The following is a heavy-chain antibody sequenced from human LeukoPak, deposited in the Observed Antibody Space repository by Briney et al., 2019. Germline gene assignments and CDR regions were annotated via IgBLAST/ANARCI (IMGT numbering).Heavy chain of an antibody. V-gene: IGHV1-2*02. D-gene: IGHD6-13*01. CDR3: ARGAAAAGTGYYFDY. CDR2: INPNSGGT. J-gene: IGHJ4*02. CDR1: GYPFTGYY. Sequence: ASVKVSCKASGYPFTGYYMHWVRQAPGQGLEWMGWINPNSGGTNYAQKFQGRVTMTRDTSISTAYMELSRLRSDDTAVYYCARGAAAAGTGYYFDYWGQGTLVTVSS.